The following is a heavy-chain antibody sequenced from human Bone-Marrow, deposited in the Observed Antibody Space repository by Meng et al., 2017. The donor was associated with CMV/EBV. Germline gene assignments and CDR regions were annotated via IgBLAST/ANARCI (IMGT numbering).Heavy chain of an antibody. J-gene: IGHJ4*02. CDR1: GFTFSSYS. Sequence: GGSLRLSCVASGFTFSSYSMNWVRQAPGKGLEWVSSISSSSSYIYYADSVKGRFTISRDSAKNSLYLQMSSLRAEDTAVYYCARAQVYYFDSWGQGTLVTDSS. V-gene: IGHV3-21*01. CDR2: ISSSSSYI. CDR3: ARAQVYYFDS. D-gene: IGHD2-8*01.